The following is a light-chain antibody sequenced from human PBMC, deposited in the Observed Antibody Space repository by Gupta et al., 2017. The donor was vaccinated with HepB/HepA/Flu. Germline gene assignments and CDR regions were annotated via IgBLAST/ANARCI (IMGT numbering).Light chain of an antibody. CDR1: QSVSTY. CDR2: DAA. Sequence: IVLTQSPATLSLSPGERATLSSRASQSVSTYLAWYQQNPGQAPSPLIYDAAKRAIGSPARFRGSGCGTDFTLTISSLVPEDFAVYYYRQRSDWPPLTFGGGTKVEIK. V-gene: IGKV3-11*01. CDR3: RQRSDWPPLT. J-gene: IGKJ4*01.